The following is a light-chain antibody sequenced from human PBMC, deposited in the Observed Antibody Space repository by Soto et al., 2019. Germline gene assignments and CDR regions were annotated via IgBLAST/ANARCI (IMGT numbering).Light chain of an antibody. Sequence: DIQMTQSPSSLSASVGDRVTITCRASQSISSYLNWYQQKPGKAPTLLIYAVSRLQSGVPSRFSSSGSGTDFTLTIGSLQPEDLATYYCQHTYTTPYTFGQGTKVDIK. J-gene: IGKJ2*01. CDR1: QSISSY. V-gene: IGKV1-39*01. CDR3: QHTYTTPYT. CDR2: AVS.